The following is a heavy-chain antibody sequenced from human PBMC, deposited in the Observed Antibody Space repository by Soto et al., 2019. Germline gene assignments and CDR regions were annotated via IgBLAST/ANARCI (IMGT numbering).Heavy chain of an antibody. D-gene: IGHD2-2*01. CDR2: IIPIFGTA. Sequence: SVKVSCKASGGTFSSYAISWVRQAPGQGLEWMGGIIPIFGTANYAQKFQGRVTITADKSTSTAYMELSSLRSEDTAVYYCARGGGCSSTSCYAGDYYGMDVWGQ. CDR3: ARGGGCSSTSCYAGDYYGMDV. CDR1: GGTFSSYA. J-gene: IGHJ6*02. V-gene: IGHV1-69*06.